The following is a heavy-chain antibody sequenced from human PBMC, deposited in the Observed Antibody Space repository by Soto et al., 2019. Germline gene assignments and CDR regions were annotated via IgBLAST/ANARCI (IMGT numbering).Heavy chain of an antibody. Sequence: SETLSLTCTVSGGSISSGDYYWSWIRQPPGKGLEWIGYIYYSGSTYYNPSLKSRVTISVDTSKNQFSLKLSSVTAADTAVYYCASVPHQFYHGSYYYGMDVWGQGTTVT. V-gene: IGHV4-30-4*01. D-gene: IGHD1-26*01. CDR2: IYYSGST. J-gene: IGHJ6*02. CDR1: GGSISSGDYY. CDR3: ASVPHQFYHGSYYYGMDV.